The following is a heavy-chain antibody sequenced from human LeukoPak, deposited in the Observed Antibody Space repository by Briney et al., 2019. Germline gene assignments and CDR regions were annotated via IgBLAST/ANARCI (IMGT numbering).Heavy chain of an antibody. CDR1: GFILSNNY. CDR3: VREETGFDR. V-gene: IGHV3-53*01. CDR2: IYSGGST. J-gene: IGHJ5*02. Sequence: GGSLRLSCAVSGFILSNNYMNWVRQARGKGREWVAVIYSGGSTYYRDSVKGRFTISRDDSKNTLYLQMNRLRAEDTAIYFCVREETGFDRWGQGTVVTVSS.